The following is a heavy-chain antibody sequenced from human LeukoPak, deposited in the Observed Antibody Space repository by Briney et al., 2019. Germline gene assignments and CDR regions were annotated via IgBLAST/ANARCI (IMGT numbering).Heavy chain of an antibody. Sequence: SETLSLTCTVSGGSISSYYWSWIRQPPGKGLEWIGYIYYSGSTNYNPSLKSRVTISVDTSKNQFSLKLSSVTAADTAVYYCARAISWYGYFDYWGQGTLVTVSS. CDR1: GGSISSYY. J-gene: IGHJ4*02. V-gene: IGHV4-59*08. CDR3: ARAISWYGYFDY. CDR2: IYYSGST. D-gene: IGHD6-13*01.